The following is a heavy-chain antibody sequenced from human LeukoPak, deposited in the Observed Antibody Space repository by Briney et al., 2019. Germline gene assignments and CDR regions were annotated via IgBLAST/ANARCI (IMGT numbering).Heavy chain of an antibody. Sequence: GGSLRLSCAASGFTFSSYEMNWVRQAPGKGLEWVSYISSSGSTIYYADSVKGRFTISRDNAKNSLYLQMNSLRAEDTAVYYCATSGSYYRPFDYWGQGTLVTVSS. CDR1: GFTFSSYE. CDR3: ATSGSYYRPFDY. D-gene: IGHD1-26*01. J-gene: IGHJ4*02. V-gene: IGHV3-48*03. CDR2: ISSSGSTI.